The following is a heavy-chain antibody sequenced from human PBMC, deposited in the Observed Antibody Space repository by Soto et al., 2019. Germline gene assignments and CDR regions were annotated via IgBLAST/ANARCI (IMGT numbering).Heavy chain of an antibody. Sequence: GGSLRLSCAASGFTFSSYAMHWVRQAPGKGLEWVAVISYDGSNKYYADSVKGRFTISRDNSKNTLYLQMNSLRAEDTAVYYCASSGPITRVRGVIFPHYYYYYGMDVWGQGTTVTVSS. CDR3: ASSGPITRVRGVIFPHYYYYYGMDV. D-gene: IGHD3-10*01. CDR2: ISYDGSNK. V-gene: IGHV3-30-3*01. J-gene: IGHJ6*02. CDR1: GFTFSSYA.